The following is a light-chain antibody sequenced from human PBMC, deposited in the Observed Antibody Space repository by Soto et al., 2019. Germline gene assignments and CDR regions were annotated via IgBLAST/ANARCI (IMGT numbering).Light chain of an antibody. CDR2: NNS. Sequence: QSVLTQPPSVSGAPGQRVTIPCTGSSSNIGAGFDVHWYQQLPGTAPKLLIYNNSNRPSGVPDRFFGSKSGTSASLAITGLQADDEADYYCQSYDSSLSAPVVFGGGTKVTVL. CDR3: QSYDSSLSAPVV. V-gene: IGLV1-40*01. CDR1: SSNIGAGFD. J-gene: IGLJ2*01.